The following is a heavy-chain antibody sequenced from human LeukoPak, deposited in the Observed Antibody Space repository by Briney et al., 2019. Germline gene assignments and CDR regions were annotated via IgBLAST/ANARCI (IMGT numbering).Heavy chain of an antibody. J-gene: IGHJ4*02. V-gene: IGHV3-9*01. CDR3: AKEVGCSGGSCYSCFDY. CDR2: ISWNSGSI. CDR1: GFTFDDYA. D-gene: IGHD2-15*01. Sequence: GGSLRLSCAASGFTFDDYAMHWVRQAPGQGLEWVSGISWNSGSIGYADSVKGRFTISRDNAKNSLYLQMNSLRAEDTALYYCAKEVGCSGGSCYSCFDYWGQGTLVTVSS.